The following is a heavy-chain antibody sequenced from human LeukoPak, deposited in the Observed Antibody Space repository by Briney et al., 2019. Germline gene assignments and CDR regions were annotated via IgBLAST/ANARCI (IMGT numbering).Heavy chain of an antibody. CDR3: AKDLAWGAAAGMVFDY. D-gene: IGHD6-13*01. Sequence: GGSLRLSCAASGFTFYDYAMHWVRQAPGKGLEWVSLISGDGGSTYYADSVKGRFTISRDNSKNSLYLQMNSLRTEDTALYYCAKDLAWGAAAGMVFDYWGQGTLVTVSS. CDR1: GFTFYDYA. CDR2: ISGDGGST. V-gene: IGHV3-43*02. J-gene: IGHJ4*02.